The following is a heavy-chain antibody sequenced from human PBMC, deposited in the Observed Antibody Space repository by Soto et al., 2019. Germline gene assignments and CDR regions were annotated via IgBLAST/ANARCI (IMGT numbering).Heavy chain of an antibody. J-gene: IGHJ4*02. D-gene: IGHD7-27*01. V-gene: IGHV4-39*07. CDR2: IYYSGNT. Sequence: PSETLSLTCTVSGGSISSSSFYWGWIRQPPGKGLEWIGSIYYSGNTYNNPSLKSRVTISVDTSKNQFSLKLSSVTAADTAVYYCARVPGSWGQGTLVTVSS. CDR1: GGSISSSSFY. CDR3: ARVPGS.